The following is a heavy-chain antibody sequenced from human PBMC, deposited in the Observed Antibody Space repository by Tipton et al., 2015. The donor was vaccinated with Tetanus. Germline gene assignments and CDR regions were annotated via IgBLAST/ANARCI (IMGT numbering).Heavy chain of an antibody. CDR2: ISYSGST. CDR1: GGSVRSGSYY. J-gene: IGHJ4*02. Sequence: TLSLTCTVSGGSVRSGSYYWNWIRQSPGKGLEWLGYISYSGSTNSNYFLKSRITISQDTSKNQFSLKLTSVTSADTAVYYCARELPSSRHVHSWGQGTRVPGSS. CDR3: ARELPSSRHVHS. D-gene: IGHD2-2*01. V-gene: IGHV4-61*01.